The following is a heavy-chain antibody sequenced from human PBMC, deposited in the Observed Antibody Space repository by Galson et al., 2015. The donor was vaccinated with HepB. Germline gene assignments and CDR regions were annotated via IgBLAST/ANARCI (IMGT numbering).Heavy chain of an antibody. D-gene: IGHD6-19*01. Sequence: SVTVSCKASGGTFSSYATSWVRQAPGQGLEWMGGIIPIFGTANYAQKFQGRVTITADKSTSTAYMELSSLRSEDTAVYYCASRLEGSGWSSAFDIWGQGTMVTVSS. J-gene: IGHJ3*02. CDR2: IIPIFGTA. V-gene: IGHV1-69*06. CDR3: ASRLEGSGWSSAFDI. CDR1: GGTFSSYA.